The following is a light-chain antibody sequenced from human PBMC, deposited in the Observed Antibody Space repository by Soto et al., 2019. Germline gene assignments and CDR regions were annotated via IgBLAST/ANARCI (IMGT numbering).Light chain of an antibody. CDR1: SSDVGNYKY. V-gene: IGLV2-14*01. J-gene: IGLJ1*01. CDR2: EVS. Sequence: QSALAQPPSASASPGQSITISCTGTSSDVGNYKYVSWYQQHPGKAPKLMIYEVSNRPSGVSNRFSGSKSGNTASLTISGLQAEDETDYYCFSYTSSGTYVFGTGTKVTVL. CDR3: FSYTSSGTYV.